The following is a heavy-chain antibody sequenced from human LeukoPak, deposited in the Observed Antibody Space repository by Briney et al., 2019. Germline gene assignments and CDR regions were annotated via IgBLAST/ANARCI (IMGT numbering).Heavy chain of an antibody. CDR1: GYTFTDYY. CDR3: ARSDYLNWFDP. D-gene: IGHD3-16*01. V-gene: IGHV1-2*02. Sequence: ASVKVSCKASGYTFTDYYLHWVRQAPGQGLEWMGWINPNSGGTIYAQKFQGRVTMTRDTSIGTAYMELSRLRSDDTAVYYCARSDYLNWFDPWGQGTLVTVSS. CDR2: INPNSGGT. J-gene: IGHJ5*02.